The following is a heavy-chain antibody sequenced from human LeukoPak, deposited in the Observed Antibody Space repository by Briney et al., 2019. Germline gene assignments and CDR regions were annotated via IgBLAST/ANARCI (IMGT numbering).Heavy chain of an antibody. CDR1: GYSFTGYY. D-gene: IGHD4-11*01. Sequence: ASVKVSCKASGYSFTGYYIHWVRQAPGQGLEWMGWINPNSGETKSAQKFQGRVTMTGDTSISTACMELSRVTSDDTAVYYCARDRDYSNTERGFDYWGQGTLVTVSS. CDR2: INPNSGET. V-gene: IGHV1-2*02. CDR3: ARDRDYSNTERGFDY. J-gene: IGHJ4*02.